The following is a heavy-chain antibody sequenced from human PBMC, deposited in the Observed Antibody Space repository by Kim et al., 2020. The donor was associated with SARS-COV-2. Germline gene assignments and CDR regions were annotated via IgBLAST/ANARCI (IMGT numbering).Heavy chain of an antibody. CDR3: ARDDTRSGSYSGGMDV. CDR2: IIPIFGTA. J-gene: IGHJ6*02. Sequence: SVKVSCKASGGTFSSYAISWVRQAPGQGLEWMGGIIPIFGTANYAQKFQGRVTITADESTSTAYMELSSLRSEDTAVYYCARDDTRSGSYSGGMDVWGQGTTVTVSS. V-gene: IGHV1-69*13. CDR1: GGTFSSYA. D-gene: IGHD1-26*01.